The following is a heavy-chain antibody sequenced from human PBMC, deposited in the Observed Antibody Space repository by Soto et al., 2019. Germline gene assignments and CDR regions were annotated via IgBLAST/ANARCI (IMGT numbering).Heavy chain of an antibody. CDR3: ARGPDSGSQAGWYFDL. CDR2: IWYDGSNK. J-gene: IGHJ2*01. Sequence: QVQLVESGGGVVQPGRSLRHSCAASGFTFRSYGMHWVRQAPGKGQEWVAVIWYDGSNKDYADSVKGQFTISRDNSKNKLYLQMHSLRVDDTAVYYCARGPDSGSQAGWYFDLWGRGTLVTVSS. CDR1: GFTFRSYG. D-gene: IGHD1-26*01. V-gene: IGHV3-33*01.